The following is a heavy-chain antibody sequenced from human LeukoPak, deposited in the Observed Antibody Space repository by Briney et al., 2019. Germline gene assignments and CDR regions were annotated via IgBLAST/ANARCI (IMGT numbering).Heavy chain of an antibody. D-gene: IGHD3-22*01. J-gene: IGHJ4*02. CDR1: GFTFSSYA. Sequence: GGSLRLSCADSGFTFSSYAMSWVRQAPGKGLEWVSLISTSGRTHDADSVQGRFTISRDNSKNTLSLHMNSLRAEDTAVYYCARGLDSSGYYHVVDSWGQGALVTVSS. V-gene: IGHV3-23*01. CDR3: ARGLDSSGYYHVVDS. CDR2: ISTSGRT.